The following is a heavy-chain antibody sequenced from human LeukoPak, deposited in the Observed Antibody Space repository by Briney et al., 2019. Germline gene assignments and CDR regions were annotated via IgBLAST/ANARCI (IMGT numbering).Heavy chain of an antibody. D-gene: IGHD1-26*01. CDR1: GGSISSYY. Sequence: TSETLSLTCTVSGGSISSYYWSWIRQPPGKGLEWIGYIYYSGSTNYNPSLKSRVTISVDTSKNQFSLKLSSVTAADTAVYYCASFSGSYGSLWGQGTLVTVSS. CDR3: ASFSGSYGSL. J-gene: IGHJ4*02. V-gene: IGHV4-59*01. CDR2: IYYSGST.